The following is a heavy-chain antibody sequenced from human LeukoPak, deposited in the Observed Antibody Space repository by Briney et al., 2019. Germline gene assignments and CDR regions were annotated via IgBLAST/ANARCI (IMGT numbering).Heavy chain of an antibody. J-gene: IGHJ4*02. V-gene: IGHV3-23*01. CDR1: GFTFSSYA. Sequence: GGSLRLSCAASGFTFSSYAMSWVRQSPGKGLEWVSAIGGNGRTTYYADSVKGRFTISRDNSKNTLYLQMNSLSAEDTAVYYCSKDRGGTYGDYFDYWGQGISVTVSS. D-gene: IGHD4-17*01. CDR2: IGGNGRTT. CDR3: SKDRGGTYGDYFDY.